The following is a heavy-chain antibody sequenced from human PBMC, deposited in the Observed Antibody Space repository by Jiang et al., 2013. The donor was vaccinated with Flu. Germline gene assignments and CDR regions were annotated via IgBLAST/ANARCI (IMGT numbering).Heavy chain of an antibody. D-gene: IGHD3-22*01. CDR3: SRQEYYYDSSGYYDD. CDR1: GYTFIGYY. V-gene: IGHV1-2*02. J-gene: IGHJ4*02. CDR2: INPNSGGT. Sequence: QLVESGAEVKKPGASVKVSCKASGYTFIGYYIHWVRQAPGQGLEYMGWINPNSGGTNYAQKFQGRVTMTRDTSITTAYMELSRLRYGDTAVYYCSRQEYYYDSSGYYDDWGQGTLVTV.